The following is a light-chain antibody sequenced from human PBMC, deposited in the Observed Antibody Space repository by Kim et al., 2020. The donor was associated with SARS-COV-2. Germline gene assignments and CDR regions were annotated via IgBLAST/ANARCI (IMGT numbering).Light chain of an antibody. CDR3: CSYAGSYTYV. CDR1: SSDVGSYNY. Sequence: GQSITLSCTGTSSDVGSYNYVSWYQQHPGKAPKLMIYDVSKRPSGVPDRFSGSKSGNTASLTISGLQAEDEADYYCCSYAGSYTYVFGTGTKVTVL. V-gene: IGLV2-11*01. J-gene: IGLJ1*01. CDR2: DVS.